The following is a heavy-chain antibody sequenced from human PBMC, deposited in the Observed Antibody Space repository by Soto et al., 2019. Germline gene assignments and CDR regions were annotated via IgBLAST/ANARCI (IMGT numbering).Heavy chain of an antibody. CDR1: GFTFSSYA. CDR2: ISGSGGST. V-gene: IGHV3-23*01. D-gene: IGHD3-10*01. Sequence: GGSLRLSCAASGFTFSSYAMSWVRQAPGKGLEWVSAISGSGGSTYYADSVKGRFTISRDNSKNTLYLQMNSLRAEDTAVYYCATGEVGDLHPGDYWGQGTLVTVSS. CDR3: ATGEVGDLHPGDY. J-gene: IGHJ4*02.